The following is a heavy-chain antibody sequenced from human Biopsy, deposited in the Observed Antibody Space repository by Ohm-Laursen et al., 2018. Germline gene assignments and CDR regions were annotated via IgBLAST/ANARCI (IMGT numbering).Heavy chain of an antibody. Sequence: SDTLSLTCTVSGGSISHYYCAWIRQSPGKGLEWIGYIYHTGSANYNPSLRSRVTLSLDTSKNQFSLRLTSVTAADTAVYYCASHDSSGWWFFDNWGQGTLVTVS. D-gene: IGHD6-19*01. CDR1: GGSISHYY. CDR3: ASHDSSGWWFFDN. V-gene: IGHV4-59*07. CDR2: IYHTGSA. J-gene: IGHJ4*02.